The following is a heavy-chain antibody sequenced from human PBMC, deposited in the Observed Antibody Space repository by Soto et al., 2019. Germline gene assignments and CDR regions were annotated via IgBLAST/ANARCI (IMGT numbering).Heavy chain of an antibody. D-gene: IGHD2-21*01. CDR2: INPNSGGT. Sequence: QVQLVQSGAEVKKPGASVKVSCKASGYTFTGYYMHWVRQAPGQGLEWMGWINPNSGGTNYAQKFQGRVTITADESTSTAYMELSSLRSEDTAVYYCACSVVNQNWFDPWGQGTLVTVSS. CDR1: GYTFTGYY. CDR3: ACSVVNQNWFDP. V-gene: IGHV1-2*02. J-gene: IGHJ5*02.